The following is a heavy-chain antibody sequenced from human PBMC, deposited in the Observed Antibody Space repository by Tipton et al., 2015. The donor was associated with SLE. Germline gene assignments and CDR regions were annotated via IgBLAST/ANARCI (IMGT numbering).Heavy chain of an antibody. V-gene: IGHV4-39*07. J-gene: IGHJ6*03. D-gene: IGHD3-22*01. CDR3: ARVAGEGYDSSGYYQNYYYYMDV. Sequence: TLSLTCTVSGDSIRSSGYFWGWIRQPPGKGLEWIGSIFHIGNTYYNPSLKSRVTISLDASKNQFSLRLTSVTAADTAVYYCARVAGEGYDSSGYYQNYYYYMDVWGKGTTVTV. CDR1: GDSIRSSGYF. CDR2: IFHIGNT.